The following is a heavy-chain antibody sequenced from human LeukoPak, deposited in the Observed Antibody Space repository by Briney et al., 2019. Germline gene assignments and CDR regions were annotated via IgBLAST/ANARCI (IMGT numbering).Heavy chain of an antibody. CDR2: IYHSGST. J-gene: IGHJ4*02. Sequence: PSGTLSLTCAVSGGSISSSNWWSWLRQPPGKVLEWIGEIYHSGSTNYTPSFQSRVTISVDKSKNQFSLRLSSVTAADTAVYYCARTDKGAFDYWGQGNLVTVSS. CDR3: ARTDKGAFDY. D-gene: IGHD2-21*02. V-gene: IGHV4-4*02. CDR1: GGSISSSNW.